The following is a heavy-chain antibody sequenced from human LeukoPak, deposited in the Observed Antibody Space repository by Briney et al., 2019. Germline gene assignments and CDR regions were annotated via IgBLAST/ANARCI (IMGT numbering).Heavy chain of an antibody. CDR1: GFTLSSHV. CDR2: ISRNGGST. V-gene: IGHV3-64*01. Sequence: GGSLRLSCAVSGFTLSSHVMHWVRQALEKGLEYVARISRNGGSTYYAHSVQGRFTISRDNSKNTQYLQMGSLRAEDMAVYYCARGCYYERSGYCPFDYWGPGTLVTVFS. CDR3: ARGCYYERSGYCPFDY. D-gene: IGHD3-22*01. J-gene: IGHJ4*02.